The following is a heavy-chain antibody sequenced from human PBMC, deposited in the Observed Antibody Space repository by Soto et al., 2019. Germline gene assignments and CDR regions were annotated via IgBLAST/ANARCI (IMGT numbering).Heavy chain of an antibody. J-gene: IGHJ3*02. Sequence: SETLSLTCAVYGGSISSYCWSWIRQPPGKGLEWIGYIYYSGSTNYNPSLKSRVTISVDTSKNQFSLKLSSVTTADTAVYYCARRYGSAFDIWGQGTMVTVSS. CDR1: GGSISSYC. CDR2: IYYSGST. CDR3: ARRYGSAFDI. V-gene: IGHV4-59*01. D-gene: IGHD3-10*01.